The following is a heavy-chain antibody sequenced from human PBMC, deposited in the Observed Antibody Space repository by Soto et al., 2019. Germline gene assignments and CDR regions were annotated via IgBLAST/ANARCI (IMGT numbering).Heavy chain of an antibody. J-gene: IGHJ4*02. D-gene: IGHD3-3*01. V-gene: IGHV1-69*13. CDR1: GGTFSSYA. CDR3: ASSTIFGVVITPPDD. CDR2: IIPIFGTA. Sequence: GASVKVSCKASGGTFSSYAISWVRQAPGQGLEWMGGIIPIFGTANYAQKFQGRVTITADESTSTAYMELSSLRSEDTAVYYCASSTIFGVVITPPDDWGQGTLVTVSS.